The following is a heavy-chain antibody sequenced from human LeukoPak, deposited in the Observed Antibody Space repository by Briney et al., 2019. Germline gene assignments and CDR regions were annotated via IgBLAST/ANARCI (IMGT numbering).Heavy chain of an antibody. CDR2: ISSSSSYI. CDR3: ARSGRYCSGGSCQTRAFDY. V-gene: IGHV3-21*01. J-gene: IGHJ4*02. Sequence: GGSLRLSCAASGFTFSSYSMNWVRQAPGKGLEWVSSISSSSSYIYYADPVKGRFTISRDNAKNSLYLQMNSLRAEDTAVYYCARSGRYCSGGSCQTRAFDYWGQGTLVTVSS. D-gene: IGHD2-15*01. CDR1: GFTFSSYS.